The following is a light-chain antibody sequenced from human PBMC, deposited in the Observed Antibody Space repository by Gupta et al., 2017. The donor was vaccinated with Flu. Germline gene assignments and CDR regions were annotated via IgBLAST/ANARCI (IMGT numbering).Light chain of an antibody. CDR2: AAS. CDR3: QQGDSNPLSS. V-gene: IGKV1-39*01. CDR1: QSISAY. Sequence: DIQMTQSPSSLSASVGDRVTITCRASQSISAYLNWYQQKPGKAPKLLIFAASSLQGGVPSRFSGSGSGTDFTLTISSRQPEDFAPYYCQQGDSNPLSSFGQGTKLEI. J-gene: IGKJ2*04.